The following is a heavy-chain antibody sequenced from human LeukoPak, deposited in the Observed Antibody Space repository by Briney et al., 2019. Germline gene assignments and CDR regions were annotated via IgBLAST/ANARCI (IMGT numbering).Heavy chain of an antibody. V-gene: IGHV1-24*01. CDR3: ATAGYDYVWGSYRFFDY. CDR2: FDPEDGET. D-gene: IGHD3-16*02. CDR1: GYTLTELS. J-gene: IGHJ4*02. Sequence: ASVKVSCKVSGYTLTELSMHWVRQAPGKGLEWMGGFDPEDGETIYAQKFQGRVTMTEDTSTDTAYMELSSLRSEDTAVYYCATAGYDYVWGSYRFFDYWGQGTLVTVSS.